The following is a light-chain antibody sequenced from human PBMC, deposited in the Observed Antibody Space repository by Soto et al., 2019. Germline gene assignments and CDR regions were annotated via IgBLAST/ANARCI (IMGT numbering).Light chain of an antibody. Sequence: QSVLTQPPLMSAAPGQKVTISCSGGSSNIGANFVSWYQHLPGTAPQLLIYENNKRPSGIPDRFSGSKSGTSATLGITGLQTGDETDYYCGTWDSALSAGVFGGGTKLTVL. CDR3: GTWDSALSAGV. V-gene: IGLV1-51*02. CDR1: SSNIGANF. CDR2: ENN. J-gene: IGLJ3*02.